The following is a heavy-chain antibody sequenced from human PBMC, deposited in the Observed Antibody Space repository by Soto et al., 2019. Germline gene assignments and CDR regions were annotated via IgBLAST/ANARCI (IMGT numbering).Heavy chain of an antibody. CDR1: GGSINSNNYY. V-gene: IGHV4-39*02. Sequence: SETLSLTCTVSGGSINSNNYYWAWIRQPPGKGLAWIASIYYDGSTYYNPSLKSRVSISVDASKNHFSLKLSSATAADTAVYYCAKVVVAATRHADFDSWGQGTLVTVSS. J-gene: IGHJ4*02. CDR3: AKVVVAATRHADFDS. CDR2: IYYDGST. D-gene: IGHD2-15*01.